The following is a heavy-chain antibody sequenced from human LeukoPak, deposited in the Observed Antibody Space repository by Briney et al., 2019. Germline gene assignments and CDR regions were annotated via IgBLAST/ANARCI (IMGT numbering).Heavy chain of an antibody. CDR2: INHSGST. D-gene: IGHD2-2*01. CDR1: GGSFSGYY. CDR3: ARAYQYGYFDY. Sequence: TSETLSLTCAVYGGSFSGYYWSWIRQPPGKGLEWIGEINHSGSTNYNPSLKSRVITSVDTSKNQFSLKLISVTAADTAVYYCARAYQYGYFDYWGQGTLVTVSS. V-gene: IGHV4-34*01. J-gene: IGHJ4*02.